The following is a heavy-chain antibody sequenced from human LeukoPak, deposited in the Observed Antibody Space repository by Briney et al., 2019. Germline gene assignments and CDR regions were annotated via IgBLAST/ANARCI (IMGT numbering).Heavy chain of an antibody. CDR1: GYTFTSYV. D-gene: IGHD4-23*01. CDR3: ARAWSTVVTLRIDY. Sequence: ASVKVSCKASGYTFTSYVISCVRQAPGQGLEWMGWISAYNGNTNYAQKLQGRVTMTTDTSTSTAYMELRSLRSDDTAVYYCARAWSTVVTLRIDYWGQGTLVTVSS. V-gene: IGHV1-18*01. J-gene: IGHJ4*02. CDR2: ISAYNGNT.